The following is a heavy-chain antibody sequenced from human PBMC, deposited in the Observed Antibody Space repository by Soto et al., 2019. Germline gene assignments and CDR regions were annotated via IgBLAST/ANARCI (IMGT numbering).Heavy chain of an antibody. CDR1: GSTFSSYA. Sequence: GGSLRLSCAASGSTFSSYAMHWVRQAPGKGLEWVAGISRDGSNKYYADSVKGRFTMSKDNAKNTLYLQMNSLRAEDTAVYFCAKSLVEAIPGTYPDWGQGTAVTVSS. CDR2: ISRDGSNK. V-gene: IGHV3-30-3*02. CDR3: AKSLVEAIPGTYPD. J-gene: IGHJ4*02. D-gene: IGHD6-13*01.